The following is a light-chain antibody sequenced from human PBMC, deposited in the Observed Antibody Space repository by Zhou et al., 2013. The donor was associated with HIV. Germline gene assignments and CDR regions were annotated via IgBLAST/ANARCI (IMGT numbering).Light chain of an antibody. CDR1: QSVSSNY. Sequence: NVLTQSPGTLSLSPGERATLSCRASQSVSSNYLAWYQQKPGQAPRLLTNGASSRATGISDRFSGSGSGTDFTLTISRLEPEDFAVYYCQQYGSAPFTFGPGTKVDIK. V-gene: IGKV3-20*01. CDR2: GAS. CDR3: QQYGSAPFT. J-gene: IGKJ3*01.